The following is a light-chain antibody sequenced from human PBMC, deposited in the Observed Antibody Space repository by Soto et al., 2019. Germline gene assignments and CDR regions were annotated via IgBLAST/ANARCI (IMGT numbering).Light chain of an antibody. V-gene: IGKV3-11*01. Sequence: EIVLTQSPATLSLSPGERATLSCRASQSVSSYLAWYQQKPGQAPRLLIYAASNRATGIPARFSGSGSGTDFTLTISSLEPEDFAVYHCQQYNNWPPSITFGQGTRLEIK. CDR1: QSVSSY. CDR2: AAS. J-gene: IGKJ5*01. CDR3: QQYNNWPPSIT.